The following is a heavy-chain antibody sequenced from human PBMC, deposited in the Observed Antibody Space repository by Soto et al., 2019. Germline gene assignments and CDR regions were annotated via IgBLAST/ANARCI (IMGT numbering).Heavy chain of an antibody. V-gene: IGHV4-39*01. J-gene: IGHJ5*02. D-gene: IGHD1-26*01. CDR1: GGSISSSSYY. CDR2: IYYSGST. CDR3: ARLRNGADGIVGAPRFDP. Sequence: SLTCTVSGGSISSSSYYWGWIRQPPGKGLEGIGSIYYSGSTYYNPSLKSRVTISVDTSKTQFSLKLSSVTAADTAVYSCARLRNGADGIVGAPRFDPWGQGTLVTVYS.